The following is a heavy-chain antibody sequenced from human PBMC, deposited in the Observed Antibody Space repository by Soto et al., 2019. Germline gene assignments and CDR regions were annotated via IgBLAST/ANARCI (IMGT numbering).Heavy chain of an antibody. CDR3: ATAPTYYDILTGYSSYFDY. Sequence: GGSLRLSCAASGFTFSSYSMNWVRQAPGKGLEWVSSISSSSSYIYYADSVKGRFTISRDNAKNSLYLQMNSLRAEDTAVYYCATAPTYYDILTGYSSYFDYWGQGTLVTVSS. J-gene: IGHJ4*02. V-gene: IGHV3-21*01. D-gene: IGHD3-9*01. CDR1: GFTFSSYS. CDR2: ISSSSSYI.